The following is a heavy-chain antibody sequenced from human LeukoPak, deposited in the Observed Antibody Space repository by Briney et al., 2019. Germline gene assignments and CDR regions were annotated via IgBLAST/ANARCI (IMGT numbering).Heavy chain of an antibody. CDR2: IYHSGSA. CDR1: GYSISSGYY. Sequence: PSETLSPTCAVSGYSISSGYYWGWIRQPPGKGLEWIGSIYHSGSAYYNPSLKSRVTISVDTSKNQFSLKLSSVTAADTAVYYCASLTYYDFWSGLHDAFDIWGQGTMVTVSS. D-gene: IGHD3-3*01. CDR3: ASLTYYDFWSGLHDAFDI. J-gene: IGHJ3*02. V-gene: IGHV4-38-2*01.